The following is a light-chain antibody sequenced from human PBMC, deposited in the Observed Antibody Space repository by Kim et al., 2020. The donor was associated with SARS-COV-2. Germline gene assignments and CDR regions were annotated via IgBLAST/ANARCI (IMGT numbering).Light chain of an antibody. CDR2: KDN. CDR1: AFPKQY. J-gene: IGLJ2*01. Sequence: SYELTQPPSVSVSPGQTARITCSGDAFPKQYAYWYQQKAGQAPMLVIYKDNERPSGIPDRFSGSSSGTTVTLTISGVPAEDEADYHCQSGDSRPTVKFG. V-gene: IGLV3-25*03. CDR3: QSGDSRPTVK.